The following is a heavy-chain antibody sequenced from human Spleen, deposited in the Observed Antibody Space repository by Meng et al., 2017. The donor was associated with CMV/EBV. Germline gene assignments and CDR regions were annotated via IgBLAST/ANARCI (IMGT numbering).Heavy chain of an antibody. D-gene: IGHD2-2*01. V-gene: IGHV3-53*01. CDR1: GFPVSTNY. CDR2: IYSGGVT. J-gene: IGHJ5*02. CDR3: ARGAVPAAMGVYNWFDP. Sequence: GESLKISCAASGFPVSTNYVSWVRQAPGKGLEWVSVIYSGGVTFYADSVEGRFTISRDTSKNTVYLQMNSLRAEDTAMYYCARGAVPAAMGVYNWFDPWGQGTLVTVSS.